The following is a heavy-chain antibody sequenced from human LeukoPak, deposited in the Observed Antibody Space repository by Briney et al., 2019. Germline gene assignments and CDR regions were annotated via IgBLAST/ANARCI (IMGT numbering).Heavy chain of an antibody. CDR3: VTGRIAVAFFEYFQH. CDR1: GYSFTSYW. D-gene: IGHD6-19*01. V-gene: IGHV5-51*01. Sequence: GKSLKISCKGSGYSFTSYWIGWVRQMPGKGLEWMGIIYPGDSDTRYSPSFQGQVTISADKSISTAYLQWSSLKASDTAMYYCVTGRIAVAFFEYFQHWGQGALVTVSS. CDR2: IYPGDSDT. J-gene: IGHJ1*01.